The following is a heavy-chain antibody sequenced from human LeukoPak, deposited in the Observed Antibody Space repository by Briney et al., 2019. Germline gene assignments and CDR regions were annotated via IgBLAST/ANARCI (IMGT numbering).Heavy chain of an antibody. CDR1: GGSISSYY. CDR2: IYYSGST. CDR3: ARVRTVAEGMDV. V-gene: IGHV4-59*01. D-gene: IGHD4-11*01. J-gene: IGHJ6*02. Sequence: KTSETLSLTCTVSGGSISSYYWSWIRQPPGKGLEWIGYIYYSGSTNYNPSLKSRVTISVDTSKNQFSLRLSSVTAADTAVYYCARVRTVAEGMDVWGQGTTVTVSS.